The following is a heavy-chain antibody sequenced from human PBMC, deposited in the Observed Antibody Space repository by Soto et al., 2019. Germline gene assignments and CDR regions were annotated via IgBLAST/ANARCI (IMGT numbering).Heavy chain of an antibody. V-gene: IGHV1-69*13. J-gene: IGHJ3*01. CDR2: IIPMFGIP. Sequence: GSSVKVSCKASGGTLNKHAITWVRRAPGQGLEWLGGIIPMFGIPNYPQKFQGRVIITADDSTNTSHMELSSLTSDDTAVYFCARGGTSGWLKGAYDVWGQGTMVTVSS. CDR1: GGTLNKHA. D-gene: IGHD6-19*01. CDR3: ARGGTSGWLKGAYDV.